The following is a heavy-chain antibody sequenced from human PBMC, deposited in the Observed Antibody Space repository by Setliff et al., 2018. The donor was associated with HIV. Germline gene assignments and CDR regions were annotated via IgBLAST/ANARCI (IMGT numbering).Heavy chain of an antibody. CDR2: IKSKTDGGTT. D-gene: IGHD4-17*01. Sequence: GGSLRLSCAASGFTFSNAWMSWVRQAPGKGLEWVGRIKSKTDGGTTDYAAPVKGRFTISRDDSKNTLYLQVNSLKTEDTAVYYCTKGVQRLRPYYFDSWGQGTLVTVSS. CDR3: TKGVQRLRPYYFDS. CDR1: GFTFSNAW. J-gene: IGHJ4*02. V-gene: IGHV3-15*01.